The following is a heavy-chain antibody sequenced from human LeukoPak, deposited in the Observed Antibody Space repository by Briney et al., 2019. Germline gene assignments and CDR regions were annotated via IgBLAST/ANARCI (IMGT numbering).Heavy chain of an antibody. CDR3: ARDQEVDTAMVYVLGYYYYGMDV. J-gene: IGHJ6*02. CDR2: IIPILGIA. D-gene: IGHD5-18*01. Sequence: GASVKVSCKASGGTFSSYAISWVRQAPGQGLEWMGRIIPILGIANYAQKFQGRVTITADKSTSTAYMELSSLRSEDTAVYYCARDQEVDTAMVYVLGYYYYGMDVWGQGTTVTVSS. V-gene: IGHV1-69*04. CDR1: GGTFSSYA.